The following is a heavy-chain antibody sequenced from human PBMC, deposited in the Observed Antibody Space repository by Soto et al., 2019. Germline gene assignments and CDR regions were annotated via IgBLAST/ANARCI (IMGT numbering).Heavy chain of an antibody. CDR2: INPNSGGT. CDR1: GYTFAGYY. D-gene: IGHD2-2*01. Sequence: ASVKVSCKASGYTFAGYYMHWVRQAPGQGLEWMGWINPNSGGTNYAQKFQGRVTMTRDTSISTAYMELSRLRSDDTAVYYCVRYCSTTKCPFDYWGQGTLVTVSS. V-gene: IGHV1-2*02. CDR3: VRYCSTTKCPFDY. J-gene: IGHJ4*02.